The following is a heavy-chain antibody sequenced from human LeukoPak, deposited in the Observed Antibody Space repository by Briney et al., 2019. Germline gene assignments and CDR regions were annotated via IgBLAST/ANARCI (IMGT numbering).Heavy chain of an antibody. CDR3: ARGLRGDYGSGSSLTPADL. Sequence: GGSLRLSCAASGFTFSSYSMNWVRQAPGKGLEWVSSISSSSSYIYYADSVKGRFTISRDNAKNSLYLQMNSLRAEDTAVYYCARGLRGDYGSGSSLTPADLWGRGTLVTVSS. D-gene: IGHD3-10*01. J-gene: IGHJ2*01. V-gene: IGHV3-21*01. CDR1: GFTFSSYS. CDR2: ISSSSSYI.